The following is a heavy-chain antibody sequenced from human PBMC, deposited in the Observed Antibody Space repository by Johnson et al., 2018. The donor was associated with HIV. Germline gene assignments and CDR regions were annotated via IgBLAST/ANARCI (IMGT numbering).Heavy chain of an antibody. CDR2: ISYDGANK. D-gene: IGHD3-10*01. Sequence: QVQLVESGGGVVQPGRSLRLSCAASGFTFNTHTMHWVRQIPGTGLECVAFISYDGANKDYADSVKGRFTISRDNSKSTLYLQMNSLRDEDTAVYYCAKGMGLSIGELSDAFHFWGQGTMVTVSS. J-gene: IGHJ3*01. CDR3: AKGMGLSIGELSDAFHF. CDR1: GFTFNTHT. V-gene: IGHV3-30-3*02.